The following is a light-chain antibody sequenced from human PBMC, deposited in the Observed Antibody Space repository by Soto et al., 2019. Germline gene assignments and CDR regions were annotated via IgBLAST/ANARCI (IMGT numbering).Light chain of an antibody. V-gene: IGLV1-51*01. Sequence: QSVLTQPPSVSAAPGQKVTISCSGSSSNIGSNYVSWYHQFPGTAPKLLIYDNHQRPSGIPDRFSGSKSGTSATLGITGLQTGDEADYYCGTWDSSLSAVVFGGGTKLT. CDR2: DNH. CDR1: SSNIGSNY. CDR3: GTWDSSLSAVV. J-gene: IGLJ2*01.